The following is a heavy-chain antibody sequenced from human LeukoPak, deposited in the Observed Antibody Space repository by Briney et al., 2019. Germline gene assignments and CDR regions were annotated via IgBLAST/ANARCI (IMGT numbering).Heavy chain of an antibody. CDR2: ISYDGSNK. CDR1: GFTFSSYG. CDR3: AKSESFYGSGSHDY. J-gene: IGHJ4*02. V-gene: IGHV3-30*18. D-gene: IGHD3-10*01. Sequence: PGRSLRLSCAASGFTFSSYGMHWVRQAPGKGLEWVAVISYDGSNKYYADSVKGRFTISRDNSKNTLYLQTNSLRAEDTAVYYCAKSESFYGSGSHDYWGQGTLVTVSS.